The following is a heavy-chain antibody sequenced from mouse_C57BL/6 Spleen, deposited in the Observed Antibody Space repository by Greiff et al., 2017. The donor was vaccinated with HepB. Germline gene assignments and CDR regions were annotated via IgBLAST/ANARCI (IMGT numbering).Heavy chain of an antibody. V-gene: IGHV1-55*01. CDR1: GYTFTSYW. J-gene: IGHJ4*01. Sequence: VQLQQPGAELVKPGASVKMSCKASGYTFTSYWITWVKQRPGQGLEWIGDIYPGSGSTNYNEKFKSKATLTVANSSSTAYMQLSSLTSEDSAVYYCSRGKEYDDAMDYWGQGTSVTVSS. CDR3: SRGKEYDDAMDY. D-gene: IGHD2-14*01. CDR2: IYPGSGST.